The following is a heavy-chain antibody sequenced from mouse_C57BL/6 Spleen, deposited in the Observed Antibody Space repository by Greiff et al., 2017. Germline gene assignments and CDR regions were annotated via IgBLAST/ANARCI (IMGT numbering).Heavy chain of an antibody. CDR1: GYAFSSSW. CDR2: IYPGDGDT. Sequence: QVQLQQSGPELVKPGASVKISCKASGYAFSSSWMNWVKQRPGKGLEWIGRIYPGDGDTNYNGKFKGKATLTADKSSSTAYMQLSSLTSEDSAVYFCARGGTAQATWDYWGQGTTLTVSS. J-gene: IGHJ2*01. CDR3: ARGGTAQATWDY. D-gene: IGHD3-2*02. V-gene: IGHV1-82*01.